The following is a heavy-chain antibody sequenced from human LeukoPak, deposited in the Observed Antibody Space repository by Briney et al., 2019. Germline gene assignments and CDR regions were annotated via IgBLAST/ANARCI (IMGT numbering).Heavy chain of an antibody. D-gene: IGHD3-10*01. CDR1: GFTFSSYG. V-gene: IGHV3-30*02. CDR2: IRYDGSNK. CDR3: ATATFSGSEYFQH. Sequence: GGSLRLSCAASGFTFSSYGMHWVRQAPGKGLEWVAFIRYDGSNKYYADSVKGRFTISRDNSKNTLYLQMNSLRAEDTAVYYCATATFSGSEYFQHWGQGTLVTVSS. J-gene: IGHJ1*01.